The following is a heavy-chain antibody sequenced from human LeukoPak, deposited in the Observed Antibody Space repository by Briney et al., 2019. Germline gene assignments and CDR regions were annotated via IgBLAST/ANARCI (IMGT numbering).Heavy chain of an antibody. V-gene: IGHV3-21*01. Sequence: GGSLRLSCAASGFTFNSYSMDWVRQAPGKGLEWVSPISSSSSYIYYADSVKGRFTISRDNAKNSLYLQMNSLRDEDTAVYYCAREGYSYGLEDYWGQGTLVTVSS. CDR3: AREGYSYGLEDY. CDR2: ISSSSSYI. J-gene: IGHJ4*02. D-gene: IGHD5-18*01. CDR1: GFTFNSYS.